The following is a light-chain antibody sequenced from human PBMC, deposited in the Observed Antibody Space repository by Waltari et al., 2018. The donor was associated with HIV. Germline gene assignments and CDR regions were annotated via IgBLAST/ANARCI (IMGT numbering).Light chain of an antibody. Sequence: EIVLTQSPGTLSLSPGERATISCRASQSLSSSYLTWYQQKPGQAPRLLIYGASSRATGIPDRFSGSGSGTDFTLTISRLEPEDFAVYYCQQYGGSPPGVTFGQGTRLEIK. CDR3: QQYGGSPPGVT. V-gene: IGKV3-20*01. CDR1: QSLSSSY. J-gene: IGKJ5*01. CDR2: GAS.